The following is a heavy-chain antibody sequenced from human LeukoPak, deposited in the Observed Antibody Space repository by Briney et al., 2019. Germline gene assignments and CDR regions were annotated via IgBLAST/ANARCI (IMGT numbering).Heavy chain of an antibody. CDR3: ARGPAGYCSGGSCYFDY. Sequence: TGGSLRLSCAASGFTFSSYDMHWVRQATGKGLEWVSAIGTAGDTDYPGSVKGRFTISRENAKNSLYLQMNSLRAGDTAVYYCARGPAGYCSGGSCYFDYWGQGTLVTVSS. CDR2: IGTAGDT. V-gene: IGHV3-13*01. CDR1: GFTFSSYD. D-gene: IGHD2-15*01. J-gene: IGHJ4*02.